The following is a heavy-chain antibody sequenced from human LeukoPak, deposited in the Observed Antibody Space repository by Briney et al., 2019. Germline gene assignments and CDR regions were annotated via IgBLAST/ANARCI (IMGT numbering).Heavy chain of an antibody. CDR2: ISYDGSNK. J-gene: IGHJ4*02. D-gene: IGHD1-7*01. CDR1: GFTFSSYG. V-gene: IGHV3-30*18. Sequence: GGSLRLSCAASGFTFSSYGMHWVRQAPGKGLEWVAVISYDGSNKYYADSVKGRFTISRDNSKNTLYLQMNGLRAEDTAVYYCAKAVGGTFDYWGQGTLVTVSS. CDR3: AKAVGGTFDY.